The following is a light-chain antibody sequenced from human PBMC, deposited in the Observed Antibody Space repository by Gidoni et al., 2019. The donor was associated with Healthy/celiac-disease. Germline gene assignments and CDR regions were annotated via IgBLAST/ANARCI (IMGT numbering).Light chain of an antibody. CDR1: QSVLYSSNNKNY. CDR3: QQYYSTPPT. V-gene: IGKV4-1*01. CDR2: WAS. J-gene: IGKJ1*01. Sequence: DSVMTQSPDPLDLDLGERATINCKSSQSVLYSSNNKNYLAWYQQKPGQPPKLLIYWASTRESGVPDRFSGSGSGTDFTLTISSLQAEDVAVYYCQQYYSTPPTFGQGTKVEIK.